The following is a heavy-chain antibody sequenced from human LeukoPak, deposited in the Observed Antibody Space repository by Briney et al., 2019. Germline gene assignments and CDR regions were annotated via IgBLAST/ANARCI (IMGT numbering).Heavy chain of an antibody. Sequence: GGSLRLSCAASGFTFSTYNMNWVRQAPGKGLEWISYINADSSTIQYADSVRGRFTTSRDNAKNSLYLQMNSLRAEDTAVYYCERDNSRGQSLGVIYWGQGSLVTVSS. CDR1: GFTFSTYN. CDR3: ERDNSRGQSLGVIY. CDR2: INADSSTI. D-gene: IGHD3-22*01. J-gene: IGHJ4*02. V-gene: IGHV3-48*01.